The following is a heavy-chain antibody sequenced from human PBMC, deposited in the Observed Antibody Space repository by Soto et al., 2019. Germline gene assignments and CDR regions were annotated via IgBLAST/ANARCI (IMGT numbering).Heavy chain of an antibody. CDR3: ARESRTQDYFDY. V-gene: IGHV4-30-2*06. J-gene: IGHJ4*02. Sequence: QLQLQESGSGLVKPSQTLSLTCTVSGDSLSSGPYSWTWIRQSPGKGQEWIGFIYHSGHTNYNPSLNTRVTISVDNSKNQFSLKLTSVTAADTAVYYCARESRTQDYFDYWGQGALVTVSS. D-gene: IGHD2-2*01. CDR1: GDSLSSGPYS. CDR2: IYHSGHT.